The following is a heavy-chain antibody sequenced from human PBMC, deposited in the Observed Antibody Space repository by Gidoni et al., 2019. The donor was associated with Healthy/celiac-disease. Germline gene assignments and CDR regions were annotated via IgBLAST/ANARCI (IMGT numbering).Heavy chain of an antibody. V-gene: IGHV3-11*06. CDR1: GFTFSDYY. CDR3: ARISITDYYDSSGPPDY. J-gene: IGHJ4*02. CDR2: ISSSSSYT. Sequence: QVQLVESGGGLVTPGGSLRLSCAASGFTFSDYYMSWIRQAPGKGLEWVSYISSSSSYTNYADSVKGRFTISRDNAKNSLYLQMNSLRAEDTAVYYCARISITDYYDSSGPPDYWGQGTLVTVSS. D-gene: IGHD3-22*01.